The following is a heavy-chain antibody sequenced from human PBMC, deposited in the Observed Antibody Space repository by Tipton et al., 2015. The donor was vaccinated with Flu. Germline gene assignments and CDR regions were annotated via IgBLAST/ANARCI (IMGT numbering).Heavy chain of an antibody. CDR3: ARGGPHDYGDYGPLDY. Sequence: GLVKPSETLSLTCTVSGGSISSYYWSWIRQPPGKGLEWIGYIYYSGSTNYNPSLKSRVTISVDTSKNQFSLKLSSVTAADTAVYYCARGGPHDYGDYGPLDYWGQGTLVTVSS. J-gene: IGHJ4*02. CDR2: IYYSGST. V-gene: IGHV4-59*01. CDR1: GGSISSYY. D-gene: IGHD4-17*01.